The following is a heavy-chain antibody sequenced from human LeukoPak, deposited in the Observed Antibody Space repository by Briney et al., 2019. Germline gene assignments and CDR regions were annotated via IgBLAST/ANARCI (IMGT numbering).Heavy chain of an antibody. D-gene: IGHD3-10*01. V-gene: IGHV4-59*01. CDR3: ARDPHPDYYGSGGYYYGMDV. J-gene: IGHJ6*02. Sequence: SETLSLTCTVSGGSISSYYWSWIRQPPRKGLEWIGYIYYSGSTNYNPSLKSRVTISVDTSKNQFSLKLSSVTAADTAVYYCARDPHPDYYGSGGYYYGMDVWGQGTTVTVSS. CDR2: IYYSGST. CDR1: GGSISSYY.